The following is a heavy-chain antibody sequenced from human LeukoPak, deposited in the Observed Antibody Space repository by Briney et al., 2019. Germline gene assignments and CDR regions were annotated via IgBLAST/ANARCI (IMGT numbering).Heavy chain of an antibody. J-gene: IGHJ1*01. CDR3: AGTQRGYGSGYLHFQQ. CDR2: ISYSGNT. CDR1: GASISSYF. D-gene: IGHD5-18*01. V-gene: IGHV4-59*08. Sequence: PSETLSLTCTVSGASISSYFGSWVRQPPGKGLEWIGFISYSGNTNYNPSLKSRVTMSVDTSRNQFSLKLSSVTAADTAVYYCAGTQRGYGSGYLHFQQWGQGTLVTVSS.